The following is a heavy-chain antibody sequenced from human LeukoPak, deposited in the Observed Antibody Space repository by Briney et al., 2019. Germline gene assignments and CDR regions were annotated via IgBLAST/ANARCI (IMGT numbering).Heavy chain of an antibody. CDR2: ITSSSTI. Sequence: PGGSRRLSCAASGFTFSTYSMNWVRQAPGKGLEWVSYITSSSTIYYADSVRGRFTISRDNAKNSLYLQMNSLRDEDTAVYYCARVDWMIGAFDIWGQGTMVTVSS. D-gene: IGHD3-22*01. CDR3: ARVDWMIGAFDI. J-gene: IGHJ3*02. V-gene: IGHV3-48*02. CDR1: GFTFSTYS.